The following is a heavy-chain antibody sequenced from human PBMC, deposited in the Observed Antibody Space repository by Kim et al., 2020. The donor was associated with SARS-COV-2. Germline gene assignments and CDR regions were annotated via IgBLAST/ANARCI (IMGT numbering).Heavy chain of an antibody. J-gene: IGHJ6*02. CDR3: ARGAIGDYDGSGNYYNHGMDV. D-gene: IGHD3-10*01. CDR1: GGSISSSSYY. Sequence: SETLSLTCTVSGGSISSSSYYWGWIRQPPGKGREWIGSIHNSGNTYYNPSLKSRVTISVDTSKNQFSLKLSSVTAADTAVYYCARGAIGDYDGSGNYYNHGMDVWGQGATVTVSS. V-gene: IGHV4-39*07. CDR2: IHNSGNT.